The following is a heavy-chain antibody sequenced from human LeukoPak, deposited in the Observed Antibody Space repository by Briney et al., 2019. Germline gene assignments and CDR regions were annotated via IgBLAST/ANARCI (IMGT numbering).Heavy chain of an antibody. J-gene: IGHJ4*02. CDR1: GYSFTSYW. D-gene: IGHD5-24*01. Sequence: GESLKISCKGSGYSFTSYWISWVRQMPGKGLEWMGEIDPSDSYTNYSPSFQGQVTISADKSISTAYLQWSSLKASDTAMYYCARRGDGYNLNFDYWGRGTLVTVSS. CDR3: ARRGDGYNLNFDY. CDR2: IDPSDSYT. V-gene: IGHV5-10-1*04.